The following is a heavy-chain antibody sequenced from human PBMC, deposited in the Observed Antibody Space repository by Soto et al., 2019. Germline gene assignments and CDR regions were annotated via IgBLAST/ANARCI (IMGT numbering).Heavy chain of an antibody. CDR1: GYTFTSYY. Sequence: QVQLVQSGAEVKKPGASVKVSCKASGYTFTSYYMHWVRQAPGQGLEWMGIINPSGGSTSYAQKFQGRLTMTRDTSTSTVYMELSSLRSEDTAVYYCARSLCSSTSCYRGWFDPWGQGTLVTVSS. CDR2: INPSGGST. V-gene: IGHV1-46*03. D-gene: IGHD2-2*01. CDR3: ARSLCSSTSCYRGWFDP. J-gene: IGHJ5*02.